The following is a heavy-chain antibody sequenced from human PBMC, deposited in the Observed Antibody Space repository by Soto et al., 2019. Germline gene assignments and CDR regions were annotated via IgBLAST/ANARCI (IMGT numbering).Heavy chain of an antibody. CDR2: NDWDDDK. CDR3: ARAPSGDCKNGLDV. D-gene: IGHD2-21*02. V-gene: IGHV2-70*01. Sequence: SGPTLVNPTQTLTLTCTFSGFSLSTRGMCVSWIRQPPGKALEWLALNDWDDDKYYSASLKTRLTISKDTSKNQVVLTMTNMDSVDTATYYCARAPSGDCKNGLDVWGQGTTVTVSS. CDR1: GFSLSTRGMC. J-gene: IGHJ6*02.